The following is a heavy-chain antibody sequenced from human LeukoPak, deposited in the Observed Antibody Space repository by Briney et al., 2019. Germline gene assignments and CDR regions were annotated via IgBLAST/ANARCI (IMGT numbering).Heavy chain of an antibody. Sequence: SETLSLTCTVAGYSISSGYYWGWIRQPPGKGLEWIGSIYHSGSTYYNPSLKSRVTISVDTSKNQFSLKLSSVTAADTAVYYCARAPGAARRFDPWGQGTLVTVSS. CDR1: GYSISSGYY. CDR2: IYHSGST. CDR3: ARAPGAARRFDP. D-gene: IGHD6-6*01. J-gene: IGHJ5*02. V-gene: IGHV4-38-2*02.